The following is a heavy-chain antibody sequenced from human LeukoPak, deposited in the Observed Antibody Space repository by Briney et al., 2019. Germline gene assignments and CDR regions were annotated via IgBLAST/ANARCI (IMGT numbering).Heavy chain of an antibody. CDR1: GGSMNTFH. D-gene: IGHD2/OR15-2a*01. V-gene: IGHV4-4*07. CDR3: ARPTSKLGSFDY. J-gene: IGHJ4*02. Sequence: PSETLSLTCTVSGGSMNTFHWSWIRQSAGKGLEWIGRIYSSGSTKYNPSLKSRISISVDTSKNQFSLKLRSVTAADTAVYYCARPTSKLGSFDYWGQGTLVTVSS. CDR2: IYSSGST.